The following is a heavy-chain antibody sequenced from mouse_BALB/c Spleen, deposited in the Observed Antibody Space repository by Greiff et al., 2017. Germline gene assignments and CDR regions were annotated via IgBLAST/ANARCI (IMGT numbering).Heavy chain of an antibody. J-gene: IGHJ3*01. CDR1: GFTFSSYA. V-gene: IGHV5-9-3*01. CDR2: ISSGGSYT. CDR3: ARQGVYYDYDWFAY. D-gene: IGHD2-4*01. Sequence: EVKLEESGGGLVKPGGSLKLSCAASGFTFSSYAMSWVRQTPEKRLEWVATISSGGSYTYYPDSVKGRFTISRDNAKNTLYLQMSSLRSEDPAMYYCARQGVYYDYDWFAYWGQGTLVTVSA.